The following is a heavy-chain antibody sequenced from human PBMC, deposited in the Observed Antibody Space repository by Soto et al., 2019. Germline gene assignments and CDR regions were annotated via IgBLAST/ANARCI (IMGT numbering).Heavy chain of an antibody. CDR1: GYTFTSYA. J-gene: IGHJ6*02. CDR2: INAGNGNT. Sequence: GASVKVSCKASGYTFTSYAMHWVRQAPGQRLEWMGWINAGNGNTKYSQKFQGRVTITRDTSASTAYMELSSLRSEDTAVYYCAREDIVVVPAPPYYYGMDVWGQGTTVTVSS. V-gene: IGHV1-3*01. CDR3: AREDIVVVPAPPYYYGMDV. D-gene: IGHD2-2*01.